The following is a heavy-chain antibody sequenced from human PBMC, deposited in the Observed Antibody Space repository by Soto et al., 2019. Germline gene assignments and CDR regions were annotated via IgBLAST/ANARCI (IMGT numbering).Heavy chain of an antibody. V-gene: IGHV3-48*03. Sequence: GGSLRLSCAAPGFTFSSYEMNWVRQAPGKGLEWVSYISSSGSTISYADSVKGRFTISRDNAKNSLYLQMNSLRAEDTAVYYCARYSSLGDYFDYWGQGTLVTVSS. CDR3: ARYSSLGDYFDY. J-gene: IGHJ4*02. CDR1: GFTFSSYE. CDR2: ISSSGSTI. D-gene: IGHD3-16*01.